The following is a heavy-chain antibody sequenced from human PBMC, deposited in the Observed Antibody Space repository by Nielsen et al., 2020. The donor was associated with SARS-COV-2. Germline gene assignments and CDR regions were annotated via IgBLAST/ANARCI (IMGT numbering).Heavy chain of an antibody. CDR1: GYSFTSYW. D-gene: IGHD1-1*01. CDR2: IYPGNSET. CDR3: GRHLSVVHKGLEI. J-gene: IGHJ3*02. Sequence: GESLKISCKGSGYSFTSYWIGWVRQMPGKGLEWMGIIYPGNSETRYSPSFQGQVTISADKSTSTAYLQWSSLKASDTAMYYCGRHLSVVHKGLEIWGQGTMVTVSS. V-gene: IGHV5-51*01.